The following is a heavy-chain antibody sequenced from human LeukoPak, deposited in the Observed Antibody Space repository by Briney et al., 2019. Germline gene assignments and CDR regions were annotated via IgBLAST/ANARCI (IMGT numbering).Heavy chain of an antibody. CDR1: GGSISSYY. J-gene: IGHJ4*02. CDR2: IYYSGST. CDR3: AREALYCSGGSCYPGPFDY. D-gene: IGHD2-15*01. V-gene: IGHV4-59*12. Sequence: SETLSLTCTVSGGSISSYYWSWIRQPPGKGLEWIGYIYYSGSTNYNPSLKSRVTISVDTSKNQFSLKLSSVTAADTAVYYCAREALYCSGGSCYPGPFDYWGQGTLVTVSS.